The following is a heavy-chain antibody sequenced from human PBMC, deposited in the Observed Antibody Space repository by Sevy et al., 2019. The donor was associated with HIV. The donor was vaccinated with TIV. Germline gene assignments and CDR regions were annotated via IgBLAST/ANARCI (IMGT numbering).Heavy chain of an antibody. J-gene: IGHJ4*02. Sequence: GESLKISCAASGFTFSGYWMTWVRQAPGKGLEWVANIKEDGSAEYYVDSVKGRFTISRDNAKNSLFLQLNSPRVEDTAMYYCARDSPGYGAYDYLGQGTLVTVSS. D-gene: IGHD5-18*01. CDR2: IKEDGSAE. CDR1: GFTFSGYW. V-gene: IGHV3-7*01. CDR3: ARDSPGYGAYDY.